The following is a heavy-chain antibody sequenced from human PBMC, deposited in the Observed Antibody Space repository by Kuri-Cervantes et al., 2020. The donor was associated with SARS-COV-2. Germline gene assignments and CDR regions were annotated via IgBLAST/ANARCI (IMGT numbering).Heavy chain of an antibody. CDR2: IDWEDDE. D-gene: IGHD3-10*01. CDR3: ARMRFSGSGRQYYGMDV. Sequence: SGPTLVNPTQTLTLTCTFSGFSLSTSEMCVSWIRQPPGKALEWLALIDWEDDEYYSASLKTSVTISKDTSKNQVVLTMTNMDPLDTATYYCARMRFSGSGRQYYGMDVWGQGTTVTVSS. CDR1: GFSLSTSEMC. J-gene: IGHJ6*02. V-gene: IGHV2-70*01.